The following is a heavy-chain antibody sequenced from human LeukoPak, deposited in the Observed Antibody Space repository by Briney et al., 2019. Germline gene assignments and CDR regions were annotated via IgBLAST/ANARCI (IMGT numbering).Heavy chain of an antibody. CDR1: GYTFTDYY. J-gene: IGHJ5*02. CDR3: ARFAAMPA. Sequence: ASVKVPCKASGYTFTDYYMHWVRQAPGQGLEWMGWVNPKSGGTNYAQEFQGRVTMTRDTSISTAYMDLSRLRSDDTAVYYCARFAAMPAWGQGTLVTVSS. V-gene: IGHV1-2*02. CDR2: VNPKSGGT. D-gene: IGHD2-2*01.